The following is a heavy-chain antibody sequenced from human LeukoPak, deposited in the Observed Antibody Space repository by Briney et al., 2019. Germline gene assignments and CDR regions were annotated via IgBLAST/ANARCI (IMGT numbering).Heavy chain of an antibody. J-gene: IGHJ4*02. Sequence: SETLSLTCAVYGGPFNPYYWNWIRQPPGEGLEWIGEINHSGFHYNPSLKSRVSISVAMSRNQFSLTLTSVSAADTAVYYCATSGSGSYQAFDFWGQGTLVTVSS. CDR1: GGPFNPYY. CDR2: INHSGF. CDR3: ATSGSGSYQAFDF. V-gene: IGHV4-34*01. D-gene: IGHD3-10*01.